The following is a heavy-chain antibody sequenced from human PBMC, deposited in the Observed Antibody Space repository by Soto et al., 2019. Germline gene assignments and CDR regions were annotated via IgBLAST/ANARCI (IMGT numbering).Heavy chain of an antibody. V-gene: IGHV3-66*03. CDR1: GFTVSSNY. D-gene: IGHD3-22*01. CDR3: AKGYYYDSSGYLEDY. CDR2: LYPNGRA. Sequence: PGGSLRLSCAASGFTVSSNYLTWVRQAPGEGLKWVSVLYPNGRAFYADSVKGRFTISTDNSKNTLYLQMNSLRAEDTAVYYCAKGYYYDSSGYLEDYWGQGTLVTVSS. J-gene: IGHJ4*02.